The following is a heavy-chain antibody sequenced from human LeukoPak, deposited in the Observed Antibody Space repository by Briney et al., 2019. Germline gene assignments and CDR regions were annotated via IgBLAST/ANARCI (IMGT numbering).Heavy chain of an antibody. J-gene: IGHJ4*02. CDR1: GFTFSSYG. V-gene: IGHV3-7*01. CDR3: ARAFVVIAVAGTPLDY. CDR2: IKQDGSEK. D-gene: IGHD6-19*01. Sequence: GGSLRLSFAASGFTFSSYGMHWVRQAPGKGLEWVANIKQDGSEKYYVDSVKGRFTISRDNAKNSLYLQMNSLRAEDTAVYYCARAFVVIAVAGTPLDYWGQGTLVTVSS.